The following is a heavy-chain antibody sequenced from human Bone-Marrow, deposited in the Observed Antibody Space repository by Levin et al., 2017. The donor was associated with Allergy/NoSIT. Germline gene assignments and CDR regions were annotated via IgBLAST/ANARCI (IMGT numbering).Heavy chain of an antibody. J-gene: IGHJ3*02. Sequence: SETLSLTCTVSGGSISSYYWSWIRQPPGKGLEWIGYIYYSGSTNYNPSLKSRVTISVDTSKNQFSLKLSSVTAADTAVYYCARDQCGGDCLDAFDIWGQGTMVTVSS. CDR1: GGSISSYY. V-gene: IGHV4-59*01. CDR3: ARDQCGGDCLDAFDI. D-gene: IGHD2-21*02. CDR2: IYYSGST.